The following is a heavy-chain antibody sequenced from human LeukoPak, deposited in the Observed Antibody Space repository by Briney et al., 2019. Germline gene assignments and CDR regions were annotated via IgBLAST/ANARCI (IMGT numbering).Heavy chain of an antibody. J-gene: IGHJ4*02. CDR2: FYHSGST. D-gene: IGHD6-19*01. CDR1: GGSISSSNW. CDR3: VRAVAGTRPVHHLDY. Sequence: AETLPLTCAVSGGSISSSNWWCWLRPPPGKGVGWGGEFYHSGSTNYNPYLKSQVTISVDKSKNQFALRLSSVTAADTAVYYCVRAVAGTRPVHHLDYWGQGTLVTVSS. V-gene: IGHV4-4*02.